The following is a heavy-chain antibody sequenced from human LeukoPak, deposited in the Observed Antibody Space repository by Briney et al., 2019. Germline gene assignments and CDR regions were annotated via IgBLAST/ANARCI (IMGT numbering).Heavy chain of an antibody. CDR3: ARVGGITLALAPSPFPDYNYYYMDV. D-gene: IGHD3-10*01. CDR2: IKQDGSEK. V-gene: IGHV3-7*01. CDR1: GFTFSSYG. Sequence: GGSLRLSCAASGFTFSSYGMSWVRQAPGKGLEWVANIKQDGSEKYYVDSVKGRFTISRDNAKKSLYLQMNSLRAEDTAVYYCARVGGITLALAPSPFPDYNYYYMDVWGKGTTVTISS. J-gene: IGHJ6*03.